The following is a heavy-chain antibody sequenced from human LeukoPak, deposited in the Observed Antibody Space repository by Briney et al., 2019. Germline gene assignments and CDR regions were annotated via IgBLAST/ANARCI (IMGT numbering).Heavy chain of an antibody. CDR1: GYTFTSYA. D-gene: IGHD3-10*01. J-gene: IGHJ5*02. Sequence: GASVKVSCKASGYTFTSYAMHWVRQAPGQRVEWMGWINAGNGNTKYSQKFQGRVTITRDTSASTAYMELSSLRSEDTAVYYCARVGWFGETPSIGWFDPCGQGTLVTVSS. V-gene: IGHV1-3*01. CDR3: ARVGWFGETPSIGWFDP. CDR2: INAGNGNT.